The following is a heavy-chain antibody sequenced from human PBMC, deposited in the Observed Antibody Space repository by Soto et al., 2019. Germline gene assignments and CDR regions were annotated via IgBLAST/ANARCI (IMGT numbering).Heavy chain of an antibody. CDR2: ISAYNGNT. J-gene: IGHJ4*02. D-gene: IGHD2-15*01. V-gene: IGHV1-18*01. CDR3: ARMDIVVVVAATHLDY. Sequence: GASVKVSCKASGYTFTSYGISWVRQAPGQGLEWMGWISAYNGNTNYAQKLQGRVTMTTDTSTSTAYMELRSLRSDDTAVYYCARMDIVVVVAATHLDYWGQGTLVTVSS. CDR1: GYTFTSYG.